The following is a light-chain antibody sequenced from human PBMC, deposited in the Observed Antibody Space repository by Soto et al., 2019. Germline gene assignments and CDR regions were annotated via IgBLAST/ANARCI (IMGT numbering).Light chain of an antibody. CDR3: QQYSSYWT. Sequence: DIQMTQSPSTLSATAGDRVTITCRASQSISAWLAWYQQKPGKAPKLLIYDASNLESGVPSRFSGSGSGTEFTLTISSLQPDDFATYYCQQYSSYWTFGQGTKVDIK. V-gene: IGKV1-5*01. CDR2: DAS. J-gene: IGKJ1*01. CDR1: QSISAW.